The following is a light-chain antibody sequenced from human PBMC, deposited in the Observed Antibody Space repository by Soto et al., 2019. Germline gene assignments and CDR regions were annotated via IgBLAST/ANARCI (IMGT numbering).Light chain of an antibody. J-gene: IGKJ2*02. Sequence: EIVLTQSPATLSLSPGERATLSCRASQSVNSDLAWYQQKPGQPPRLLIYDASTRATGIPARFSGSESGTDFTLTISSLESEDFAVYYCQQYSNWPRTFGRGTKLEIK. V-gene: IGKV3-11*01. CDR3: QQYSNWPRT. CDR1: QSVNSD. CDR2: DAS.